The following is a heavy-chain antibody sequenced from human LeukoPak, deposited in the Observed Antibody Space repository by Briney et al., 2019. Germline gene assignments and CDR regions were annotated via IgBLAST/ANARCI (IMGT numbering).Heavy chain of an antibody. V-gene: IGHV3-30*18. J-gene: IGHJ3*02. CDR2: ISYDGSNK. D-gene: IGHD6-13*01. Sequence: GGSLRLSCAASGFTFSSYGMHWVRQAPGKGLEWVAVISYDGSNKYYADSVKGRFTISRDNSKNTLYLQMNSLRAEDTAVYYCAKDMGAAATPPGGIWGQGTMVTVSS. CDR1: GFTFSSYG. CDR3: AKDMGAAATPPGGI.